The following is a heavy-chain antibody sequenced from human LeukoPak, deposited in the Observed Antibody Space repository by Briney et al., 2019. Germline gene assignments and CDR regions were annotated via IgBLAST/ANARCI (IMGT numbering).Heavy chain of an antibody. D-gene: IGHD3-9*01. Sequence: PGGSLRLSCAASGFTFSSYGMSWVRQAPGKGLEWVSAISGSGGSAYYADSVKGRFTISRDNSKNTLYLQMNSLRAEDTAVYYCAKVKREKAPILAAFYFDYWGQGTLVTVSS. CDR3: AKVKREKAPILAAFYFDY. J-gene: IGHJ4*02. CDR2: ISGSGGSA. V-gene: IGHV3-23*01. CDR1: GFTFSSYG.